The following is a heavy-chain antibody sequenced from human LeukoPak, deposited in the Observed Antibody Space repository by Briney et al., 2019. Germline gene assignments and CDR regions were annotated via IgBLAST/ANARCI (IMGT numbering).Heavy chain of an antibody. D-gene: IGHD4-23*01. Sequence: ASVKVSCKASGYTFTTYDINWVRQATGQGLEWMGWMNPNSGNTGYAQKFQGRVTMTRNTSISTAYMELSSLRSEDTAVYYCARGPNRSDGGNSGSAWFDPWGQGTLVTVSS. CDR3: ARGPNRSDGGNSGSAWFDP. CDR2: MNPNSGNT. J-gene: IGHJ5*02. V-gene: IGHV1-8*01. CDR1: GYTFTTYD.